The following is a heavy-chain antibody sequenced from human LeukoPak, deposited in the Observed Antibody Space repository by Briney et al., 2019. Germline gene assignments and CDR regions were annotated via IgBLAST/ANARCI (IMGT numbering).Heavy chain of an antibody. V-gene: IGHV4-4*02. CDR3: ALVPAAIRGFNWFDP. Sequence: PSETLSLTCAVSGGSISSSNWWSWVRQPPGKGLEWIGEIYHSGSTNYNQSLKSRVTISVDKSKNQFSLKLSSVTAADTAVYYCALVPAAIRGFNWFDPWGQGTLVTVSS. CDR1: GGSISSSNW. CDR2: IYHSGST. J-gene: IGHJ5*02. D-gene: IGHD2-2*01.